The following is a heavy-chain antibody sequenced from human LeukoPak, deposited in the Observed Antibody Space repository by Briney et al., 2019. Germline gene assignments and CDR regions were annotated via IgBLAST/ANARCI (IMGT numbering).Heavy chain of an antibody. J-gene: IGHJ5*02. CDR1: GGTFSSYA. D-gene: IGHD3-22*01. CDR2: IIPILGIA. Sequence: ASVKVSCKASGGTFSSYAISWVRQAPGQGLEWMGRIIPILGIANYAQKFQGRVTITADKSTSTAYMELSSLRSEDTAVYYYARTRYDSSGYYPTGSGNWFDPWGQGTLVTVSS. CDR3: ARTRYDSSGYYPTGSGNWFDP. V-gene: IGHV1-69*04.